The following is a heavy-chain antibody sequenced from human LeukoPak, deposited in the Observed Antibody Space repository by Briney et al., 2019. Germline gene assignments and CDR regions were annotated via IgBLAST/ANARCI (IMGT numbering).Heavy chain of an antibody. D-gene: IGHD3-10*01. CDR2: ISGYNGNT. Sequence: ASVTVSCNASGYTFSTYSVAWVRQAPGQGLEWMGWISGYNGNTNYAQKFQGRVTMTTDTTTTTAYMELRSLRSDDTAVYYCSRVGSLANWGKGTLVTVSS. J-gene: IGHJ4*02. CDR3: SRVGSLAN. CDR1: GYTFSTYS. V-gene: IGHV1-18*01.